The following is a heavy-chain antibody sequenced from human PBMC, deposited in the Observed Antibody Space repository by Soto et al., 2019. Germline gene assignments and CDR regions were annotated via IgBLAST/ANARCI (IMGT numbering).Heavy chain of an antibody. CDR2: SYSGGST. CDR3: ARDFDLWSGANGAYYHVTAV. V-gene: IGHV3-66*01. Sequence: PIRVPYTASGVTGGNHCGNWVRKATGKGLVWVSRSYSGGSTYYADSVKGRFTISRDNSKNTLYLQMNSLRAEDTAVYYCARDFDLWSGANGAYYHVTAVLGQGSTVT. J-gene: IGHJ6*02. D-gene: IGHD3-3*01. CDR1: GVTGGNHC.